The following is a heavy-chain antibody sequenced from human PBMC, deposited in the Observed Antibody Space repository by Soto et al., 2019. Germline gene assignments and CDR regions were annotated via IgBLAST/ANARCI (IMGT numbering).Heavy chain of an antibody. CDR1: GFIFSEYS. CDR3: AKYTHYSDRSAYHPPYYYDF. V-gene: IGHV3-21*01. CDR2: ISGSSSHM. J-gene: IGHJ4*02. Sequence: TGGSLRLSCKASGFIFSEYSMSWVRQAPGKGLEWVSSISGSSSHMYYADSLKGRFTISRDNAKNSLYLQMSGLRAEDAAVYFCAKYTHYSDRSAYHPPYYYDFWGQGILVTAPQ. D-gene: IGHD3-22*01.